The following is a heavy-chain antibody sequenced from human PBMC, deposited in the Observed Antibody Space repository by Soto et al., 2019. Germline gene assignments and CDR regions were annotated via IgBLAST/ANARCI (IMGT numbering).Heavy chain of an antibody. V-gene: IGHV3-30*18. J-gene: IGHJ4*02. D-gene: IGHD3-10*01. CDR2: ISYDGSNK. CDR3: AKDRLGELLAVLDY. Sequence: GGSLRLSCAASGFTFSSYGMHWVRQAPGKGLEWVAVISYDGSNKYYADSVKGRFTISRDNSKNTLYLQMNSLRAEDTAVYYCAKDRLGELLAVLDYWGQGTLVTVSS. CDR1: GFTFSSYG.